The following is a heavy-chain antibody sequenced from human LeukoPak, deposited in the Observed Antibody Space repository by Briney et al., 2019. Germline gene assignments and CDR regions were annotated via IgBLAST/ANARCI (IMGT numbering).Heavy chain of an antibody. J-gene: IGHJ3*02. CDR2: IWYDGSNK. Sequence: GRSLRLSCAASGFTFSSYGMHWVRQAPGKGLEWVAVIWYDGSNKYYADSVKGRFTISRDNSKNTLYLQMNSLRAEDTAVYYCAKGFARWTQDAFDIWGQGTMVTVSS. CDR3: AKGFARWTQDAFDI. V-gene: IGHV3-33*06. CDR1: GFTFSSYG. D-gene: IGHD3/OR15-3a*01.